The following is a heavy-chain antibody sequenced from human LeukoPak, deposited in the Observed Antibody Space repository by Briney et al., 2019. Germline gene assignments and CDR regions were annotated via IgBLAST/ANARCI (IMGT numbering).Heavy chain of an antibody. J-gene: IGHJ6*03. CDR2: IYISGSGST. D-gene: IGHD6-19*01. CDR3: ARDKRVAVAGTYIYYYYMDV. Sequence: PSETLSLTCTVSGGSISCYYWSWMRQPAGKGLEWIGRIYISGSGSTNYNPSLKSRVTMSVDTSKNQFSLKLSSVTAADTAVYYCARDKRVAVAGTYIYYYYMDVWGNGTTVTISS. V-gene: IGHV4-4*07. CDR1: GGSISCYY.